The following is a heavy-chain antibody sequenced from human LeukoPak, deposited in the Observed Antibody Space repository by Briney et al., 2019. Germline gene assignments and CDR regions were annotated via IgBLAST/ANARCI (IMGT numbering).Heavy chain of an antibody. V-gene: IGHV3-53*01. J-gene: IGHJ4*02. CDR3: VRDPYGVVPMPY. CDR2: IYSGGST. Sequence: GGSLRLSCAASGFTVSSNYMSWVRQAPGKGLEWVSVIYSGGSTYYADSVKGRFTISRDNSKNTLYLQMNSLRAEDTAVYYCVRDPYGVVPMPYWGQGTLVTVSS. CDR1: GFTVSSNY. D-gene: IGHD4-17*01.